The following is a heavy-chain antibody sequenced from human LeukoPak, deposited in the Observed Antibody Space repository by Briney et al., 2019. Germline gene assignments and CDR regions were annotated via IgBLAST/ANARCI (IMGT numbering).Heavy chain of an antibody. CDR2: ISGSGGST. CDR3: ARKLPFDY. J-gene: IGHJ4*02. V-gene: IGHV3-23*01. Sequence: PGGSLRLSCAASGITFSSYPMTWVRQAPGKGLEWVSTISGSGGSTYYADSVKGRFTISRDNAKNTLYLQMNSLRAEDTAVYYCARKLPFDYWGQGTLVTVSS. CDR1: GITFSSYP.